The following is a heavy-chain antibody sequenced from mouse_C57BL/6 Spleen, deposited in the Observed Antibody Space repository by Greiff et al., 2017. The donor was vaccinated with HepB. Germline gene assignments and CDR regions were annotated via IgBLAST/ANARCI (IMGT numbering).Heavy chain of an antibody. J-gene: IGHJ1*03. CDR1: GFTFSSYA. CDR2: ISDGGSYT. CDR3: ARDRGYGQRGYFDV. D-gene: IGHD1-1*02. V-gene: IGHV5-4*01. Sequence: EVMLVESGGGLVKPGGSLKLSCAASGFTFSSYAMSWVRQTPEKRLEWVATISDGGSYTYYPDNVKGRFTISRDNAKNNLYLQMSHLKSEDTAMYYCARDRGYGQRGYFDVWGTGTTVTVSS.